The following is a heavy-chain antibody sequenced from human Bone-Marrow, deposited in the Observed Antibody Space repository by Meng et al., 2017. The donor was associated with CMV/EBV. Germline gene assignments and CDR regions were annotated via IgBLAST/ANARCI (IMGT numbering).Heavy chain of an antibody. CDR1: GGTFSSYA. V-gene: IGHV1-69*10. D-gene: IGHD1-26*01. J-gene: IGHJ4*02. CDR2: IIPILGIA. Sequence: SVKVSCKASGGTFSSYAISWVRQAPGQGLEWMGGIIPILGIANYAQKFQGRVTITADKSTSTAYMELSSLRSEDTAVYYCASGESGSYSYYFDYWGQGTLVTVPS. CDR3: ASGESGSYSYYFDY.